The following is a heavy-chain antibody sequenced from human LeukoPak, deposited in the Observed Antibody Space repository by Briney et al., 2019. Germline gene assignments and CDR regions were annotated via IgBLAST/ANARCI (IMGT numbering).Heavy chain of an antibody. CDR1: GYTFTGYY. D-gene: IGHD2-8*01. J-gene: IGHJ6*03. V-gene: IGHV1-2*02. CDR2: INPNSGGT. Sequence: GASVKVSCKASGYTFTGYYMHWVRQAPGQGLEWMGWINPNSGGTNYAQKVQGRVTMTRDTSISTAYMELSRLRADDTAVYYCASSYCTNGVCAYYYYYMDVWGKGTTVTVSS. CDR3: ASSYCTNGVCAYYYYYMDV.